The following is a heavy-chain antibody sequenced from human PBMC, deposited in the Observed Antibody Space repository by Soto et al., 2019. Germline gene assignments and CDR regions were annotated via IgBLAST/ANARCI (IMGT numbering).Heavy chain of an antibody. Sequence: ASVKVSCKVSGYTLTELSMHWVRQAPGKGLEWMGGFDPEDGETIYAQKFQGRVTMTEDTSTDTAYMELSSLRSEDTAVYYCARFHKYSEANWFDPWGQGTLVTVSS. J-gene: IGHJ5*02. CDR1: GYTLTELS. CDR3: ARFHKYSEANWFDP. CDR2: FDPEDGET. D-gene: IGHD2-15*01. V-gene: IGHV1-24*01.